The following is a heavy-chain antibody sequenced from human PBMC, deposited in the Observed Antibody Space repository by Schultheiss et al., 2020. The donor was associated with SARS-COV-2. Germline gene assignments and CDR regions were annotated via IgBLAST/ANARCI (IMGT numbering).Heavy chain of an antibody. Sequence: GGSLRLSCKGSGYRFTSYWIGWVRQMPGKGLEWMGIIYPGDSDTRYSPSFQGQVTISAAKSISTAYLQWSSLKASDTAMYYCARLAVPAAIDPSPWYFDLWGRGAVVKVSS. D-gene: IGHD2-2*01. J-gene: IGHJ2*01. CDR1: GYRFTSYW. CDR3: ARLAVPAAIDPSPWYFDL. CDR2: IYPGDSDT. V-gene: IGHV5-51*01.